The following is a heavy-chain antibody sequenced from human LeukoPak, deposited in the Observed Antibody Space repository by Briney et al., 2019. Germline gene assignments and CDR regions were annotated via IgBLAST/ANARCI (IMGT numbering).Heavy chain of an antibody. CDR3: ARDFARGSGGAPIDDNWLDP. CDR1: GYIFSNYG. J-gene: IGHJ5*02. CDR2: ISGHSGGNT. D-gene: IGHD1-14*01. V-gene: IGHV1-18*01. Sequence: ASVKVSCKASGYIFSNYGIGWVRQAPGHGLEWMGWISGHSGGNTNYAPKFQDRATMTTDTSTSTAYMELRSLRFDDTAVYYCARDFARGSGGAPIDDNWLDPWGQGTLVTVSS.